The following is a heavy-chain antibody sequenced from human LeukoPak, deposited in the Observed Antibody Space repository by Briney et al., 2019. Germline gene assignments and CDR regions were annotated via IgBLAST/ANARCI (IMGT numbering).Heavy chain of an antibody. CDR3: ARDLWAYGEAGGSYSYYFDY. Sequence: SVKVSCKASGYTFTTYGISWVRQAPGQGLEWMGWISVYNGKTYYPQKNQGRVTMTTDTSTSTAFMELRSLRSDDTAVYYCARDLWAYGEAGGSYSYYFDYWGQGTLVTVSS. CDR2: ISVYNGKT. V-gene: IGHV1-18*01. CDR1: GYTFTTYG. J-gene: IGHJ4*02. D-gene: IGHD1-26*01.